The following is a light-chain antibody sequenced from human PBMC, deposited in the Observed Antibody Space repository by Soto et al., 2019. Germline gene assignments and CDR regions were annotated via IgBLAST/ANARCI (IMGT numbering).Light chain of an antibody. CDR2: GAS. V-gene: IGKV3-20*01. J-gene: IGKJ3*01. CDR1: QSVSSSY. Sequence: EIVLTQSPGTLSLSPGERATLSCRASQSVSSSYLAWYQQKPGQAPRLLIFGASSRATGVPDRFSGSGSGTDFSLTISRLEPEDFAVYYCQQCGSSRFIFGPGTKVDIK. CDR3: QQCGSSRFI.